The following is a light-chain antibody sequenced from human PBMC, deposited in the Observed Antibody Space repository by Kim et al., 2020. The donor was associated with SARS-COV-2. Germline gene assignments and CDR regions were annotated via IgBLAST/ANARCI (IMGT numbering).Light chain of an antibody. Sequence: QPPSSACHSIQRRLATPSKPFLSFYLQKPGPPPQLRIYEVSNRFSGVPERFSGSGSGTDFTLNISRVEADDVGVYFCMQSLHLPYTFGQVIKLEI. CDR3: MQSLHLPYT. J-gene: IGKJ2*01. CDR2: EVS. CDR1: QRRLATPSKPF. V-gene: IGKV2D-29*01.